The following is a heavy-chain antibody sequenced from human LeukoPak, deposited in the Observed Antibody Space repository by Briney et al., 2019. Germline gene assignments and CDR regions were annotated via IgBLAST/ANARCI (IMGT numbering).Heavy chain of an antibody. V-gene: IGHV3-33*06. Sequence: GKCLRLSCAASGFTVSSYGMHWVRQAPGKGLEWVAVIWYDGSNKYDAHSVKDRFTISRDNSKNTLYLQMNSLRAEDTAVYYWAKNDSGYDSGITDYWGQGTLVTASS. D-gene: IGHD5-12*01. J-gene: IGHJ4*02. CDR1: GFTVSSYG. CDR3: AKNDSGYDSGITDY. CDR2: IWYDGSNK.